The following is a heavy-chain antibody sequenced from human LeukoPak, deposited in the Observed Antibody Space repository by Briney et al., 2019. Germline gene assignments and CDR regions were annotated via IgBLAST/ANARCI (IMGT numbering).Heavy chain of an antibody. Sequence: ASVKVSCKASGGTFSSYDISWVRQAPGQGLEWMGGIIPIFGTANYAQKFQGRVTITTDESTSTAYMELSSQRSEDTAVYYGASDRTMIHAFDIWGQGTMVTVSS. V-gene: IGHV1-69*05. J-gene: IGHJ3*02. D-gene: IGHD3-22*01. CDR1: GGTFSSYD. CDR3: ASDRTMIHAFDI. CDR2: IIPIFGTA.